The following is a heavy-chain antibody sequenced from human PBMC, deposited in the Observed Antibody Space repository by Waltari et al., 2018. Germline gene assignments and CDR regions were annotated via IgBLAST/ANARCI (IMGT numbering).Heavy chain of an antibody. V-gene: IGHV3-23*04. CDR2: IGTSGATT. CDR3: AKMRGGVTTAFDY. D-gene: IGHD4-4*01. CDR1: GFTFSSYA. Sequence: VQLVESGGVLVNPGGSLRLSCSASGFTFSSYAMGWVRQAPGKGLEWSSLIGTSGATTYYVDSVKGRFANSRDNSHNTLYLQMNRLRAEDTATYYCAKMRGGVTTAFDYWGQGTLVTVSS. J-gene: IGHJ4*02.